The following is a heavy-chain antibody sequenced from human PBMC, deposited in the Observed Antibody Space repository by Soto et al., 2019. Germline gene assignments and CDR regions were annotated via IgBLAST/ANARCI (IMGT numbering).Heavy chain of an antibody. CDR3: ARGPSAVAGPYYYYGMDV. CDR1: GFTLSSYA. V-gene: IGHV3-30-3*01. CDR2: ISYDGSNK. J-gene: IGHJ6*02. D-gene: IGHD6-19*01. Sequence: GSLSLSCAASGFTLSSYAMFWVRQAPGKGLEWVAVISYDGSNKYYADSVKGRFTISRDNSKNTLYLQMNSLRAEDTAVYYCARGPSAVAGPYYYYGMDVWGQGTTVTVSS.